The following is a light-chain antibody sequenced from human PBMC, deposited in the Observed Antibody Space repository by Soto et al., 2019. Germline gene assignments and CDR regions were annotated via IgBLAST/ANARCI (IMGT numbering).Light chain of an antibody. J-gene: IGLJ2*01. CDR2: YDS. V-gene: IGLV3-21*04. CDR3: QVWYSSSDHGV. CDR1: NIGSKS. Sequence: SYELTQPPSVSVAPGKTARITCGGNNIGSKSVHWYQQKPGQAPVLVIYYDSDRPSGIPERFSGSNSGNTATLTISRVEAGDEADYYCQVWYSSSDHGVCGGGTKLTVL.